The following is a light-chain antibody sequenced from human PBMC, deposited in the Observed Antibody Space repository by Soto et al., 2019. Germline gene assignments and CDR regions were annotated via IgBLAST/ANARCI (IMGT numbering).Light chain of an antibody. Sequence: QSVLTQPRSVSGSPGQSVTISCTGTRSDVGGYNYVSWYQQHPGKAPKLMIYGVNNRPSGVPDRFSGSKSGNTASLTISGLQAEDEADYYCCSYAGSYIYVFGTGTQLTVL. CDR2: GVN. V-gene: IGLV2-11*01. CDR1: RSDVGGYNY. J-gene: IGLJ7*01. CDR3: CSYAGSYIYV.